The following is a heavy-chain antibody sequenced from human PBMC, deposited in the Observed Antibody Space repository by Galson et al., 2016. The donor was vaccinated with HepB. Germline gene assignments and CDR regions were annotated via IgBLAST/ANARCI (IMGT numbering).Heavy chain of an antibody. CDR1: GYTFTGYA. Sequence: SVKVSCKASGYTFTGYAISWVRQAPGQGLEWMGWISAYNGGTDFAQQFQGRVTMTTDSLTTTAYLELRSLRSEDTAVYYCASGMLYYTDDAFDLWGQGTMVTVSS. J-gene: IGHJ3*01. V-gene: IGHV1-18*01. D-gene: IGHD3-10*01. CDR3: ASGMLYYTDDAFDL. CDR2: ISAYNGGT.